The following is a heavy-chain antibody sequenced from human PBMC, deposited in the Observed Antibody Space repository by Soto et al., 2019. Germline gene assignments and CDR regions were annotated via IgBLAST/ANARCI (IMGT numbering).Heavy chain of an antibody. D-gene: IGHD2-15*01. CDR2: IYHNGKI. CDR1: GGSISSYY. J-gene: IGHJ3*02. V-gene: IGHV4-59*01. Sequence: PSETLSLTCTVSGGSISSYYWSWIRLPPGKGLEWIGYIYHNGKINYNPSLKSRVTVSVDTSKNQFSLKLSSVTAADTAVYYCAITYCSGGTCYDAFDIWGQGTKVTVSS. CDR3: AITYCSGGTCYDAFDI.